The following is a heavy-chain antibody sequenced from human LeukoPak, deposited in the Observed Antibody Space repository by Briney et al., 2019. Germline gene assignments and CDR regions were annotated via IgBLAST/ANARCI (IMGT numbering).Heavy chain of an antibody. CDR1: GFTFSSYA. V-gene: IGHV3-23*01. J-gene: IGHJ3*02. CDR3: TTAPGKYII. CDR2: ISGSGGST. Sequence: GGSLRLSCAASGFTFSSYAMSWVRQAPGKGLEWVSAISGSGGSTYYADSVKGRFTISRDNSKNTLYLQMNSLKTEDTAVYYCTTAPGKYIIWGQGTMVTVSS. D-gene: IGHD1-26*01.